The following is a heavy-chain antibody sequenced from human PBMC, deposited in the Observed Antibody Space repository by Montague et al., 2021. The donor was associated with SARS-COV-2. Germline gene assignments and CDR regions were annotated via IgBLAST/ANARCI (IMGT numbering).Heavy chain of an antibody. CDR1: GGSITTSGHY. V-gene: IGHV4-39*01. J-gene: IGHJ4*02. Sequence: SETLSLTCTVSGGSITTSGHYWGWIRQPPGKGLEWIGSIYYSGSTYYNPSLKSRVTISVDTSKNQFSLKLSSVTAADTAVYYCARQMGQSSIFGVVIQYYFDYWGQGTLVTVSS. CDR2: IYYSGST. CDR3: ARQMGQSSIFGVVIQYYFDY. D-gene: IGHD3-3*01.